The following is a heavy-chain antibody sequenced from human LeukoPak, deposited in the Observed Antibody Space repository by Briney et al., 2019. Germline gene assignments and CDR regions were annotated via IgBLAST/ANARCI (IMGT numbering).Heavy chain of an antibody. D-gene: IGHD6-6*01. CDR2: INWNGGST. Sequence: GGSLRLSCAASGFTFDDYGMNWVRQAPGKGLEWVSGINWNGGSTGYADSVKGRFTISRDNAKNSLYLQMNSLRAEDTALYYSARGISSSSFHYYYYMDVWGKGTTVTVSS. J-gene: IGHJ6*03. CDR3: ARGISSSSFHYYYYMDV. V-gene: IGHV3-20*04. CDR1: GFTFDDYG.